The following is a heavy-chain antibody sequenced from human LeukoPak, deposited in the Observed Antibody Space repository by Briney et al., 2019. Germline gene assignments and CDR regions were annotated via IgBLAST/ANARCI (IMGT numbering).Heavy chain of an antibody. Sequence: SETLSLTCTVSGDSINSGTYYWGWIRQPPGKGLEWIGSIYYSGSTYYNPSLKSRVTISVDTSKNQFSLRLTSVTDADTAIYYCARHHKRVSGVVSGTVDYWAKGTLVTVSS. D-gene: IGHD3-3*01. CDR1: GDSINSGTYY. CDR3: ARHHKRVSGVVSGTVDY. V-gene: IGHV4-39*01. CDR2: IYYSGST. J-gene: IGHJ4*02.